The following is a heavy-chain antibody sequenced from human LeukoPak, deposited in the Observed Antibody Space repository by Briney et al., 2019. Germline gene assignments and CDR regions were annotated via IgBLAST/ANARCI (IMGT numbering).Heavy chain of an antibody. V-gene: IGHV4-4*07. CDR3: GRVTLIAAPPGYYYYMDV. D-gene: IGHD6-6*01. Sequence: SETLSLTCTVSGGSISSYYWSWIRQPAGKGLGWSGGIYTSGSTNNNPSLKRRVTISVDTSKNKFSLKMSSLTAADTAVYYGGRVTLIAAPPGYYYYMDVWGKRTTVTVSS. CDR2: IYTSGST. CDR1: GGSISSYY. J-gene: IGHJ6*03.